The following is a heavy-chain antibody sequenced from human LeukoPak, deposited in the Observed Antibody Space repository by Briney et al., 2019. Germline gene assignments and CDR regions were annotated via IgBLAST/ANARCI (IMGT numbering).Heavy chain of an antibody. Sequence: GGSLRLSCAASGFTFSSYSMNWVRQAPGKGLEWVSSISSSSSYIYYADPVKGRFTISRDNAKNSLYLQMNSLRAEDTAVYYCARGGAARRDAFDIWGQGTMVTDSS. D-gene: IGHD6-6*01. CDR3: ARGGAARRDAFDI. J-gene: IGHJ3*02. CDR2: ISSSSSYI. V-gene: IGHV3-21*01. CDR1: GFTFSSYS.